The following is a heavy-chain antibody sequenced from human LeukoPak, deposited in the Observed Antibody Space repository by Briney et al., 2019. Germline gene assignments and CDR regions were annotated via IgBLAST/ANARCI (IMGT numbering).Heavy chain of an antibody. J-gene: IGHJ4*02. CDR1: GFTFSSYG. D-gene: IGHD3-22*01. CDR3: ARAKGSSGYYQLPIDY. CDR2: ISGSDDRT. V-gene: IGHV3-23*01. Sequence: GGSLRLSCAASGFTFSSYGMSWVRQAPGKGLEWVSSISGSDDRTDYADSVKGRCTISRDTSINTLYLQMNSLRPEDTALYYCARAKGSSGYYQLPIDYWGQGILVTVSS.